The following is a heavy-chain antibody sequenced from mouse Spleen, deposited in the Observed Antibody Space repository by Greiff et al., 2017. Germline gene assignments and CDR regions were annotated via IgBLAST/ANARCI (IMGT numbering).Heavy chain of an antibody. V-gene: IGHV5-9-3*01. CDR2: ISSGGGNT. CDR3: ARHKGRVRGAWFAY. D-gene: IGHD1-1*01. Sequence: EVQVVESGGGLVKLGGSLKLSCAASGFTFSSYAMSWVRQTPEKRLEWVATISSGGGNTYYPDSLKGRVTISRDKAKNTLYLQMSSLKSEDTAMYYCARHKGRVRGAWFAYWGQGTLVTVSA. J-gene: IGHJ3*01. CDR1: GFTFSSYA.